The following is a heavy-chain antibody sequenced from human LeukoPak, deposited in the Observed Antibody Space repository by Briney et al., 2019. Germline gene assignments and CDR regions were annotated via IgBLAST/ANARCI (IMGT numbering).Heavy chain of an antibody. J-gene: IGHJ4*02. D-gene: IGHD6-13*01. Sequence: SETLSLTCTVSGGSISSSSYYWGWIRQPPGKGLEWIGSIYYSGSTYYNPSLKSRVTISVDTSKNQFSLKLSSVTAADTAVYYCARDPSRAIAVAFDYWGQGTLVTVSS. CDR1: GGSISSSSYY. CDR3: ARDPSRAIAVAFDY. V-gene: IGHV4-39*07. CDR2: IYYSGST.